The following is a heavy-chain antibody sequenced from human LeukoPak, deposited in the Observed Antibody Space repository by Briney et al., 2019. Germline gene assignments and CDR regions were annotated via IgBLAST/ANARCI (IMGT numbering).Heavy chain of an antibody. CDR3: AREGFIPGLLEHLYYYYMDV. Sequence: ASVKVSCKASGYSFSSHGISWVRQATGQGLEWMGWMNPNSGNTGYAQKFQGRVTMTRNTSISTAYMELSSLRSEDTAVYYCAREGFIPGLLEHLYYYYMDVWGKGTTVTIPS. J-gene: IGHJ6*03. CDR1: GYSFSSHG. V-gene: IGHV1-8*02. CDR2: MNPNSGNT. D-gene: IGHD3-3*01.